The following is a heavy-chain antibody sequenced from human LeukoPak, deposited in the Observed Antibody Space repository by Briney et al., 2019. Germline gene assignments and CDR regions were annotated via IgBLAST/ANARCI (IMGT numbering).Heavy chain of an antibody. Sequence: PGGSLRLSCAASGFTFSSYSMNWVRQAPGKGLEWVSYISSSSSTIYYADSVKGRFTISRDNAKNSLYLQMNSLRAEDTAVYYCAAGGEQWLVRPIRYWGQGTLVTVSS. V-gene: IGHV3-48*04. CDR2: ISSSSSTI. CDR3: AAGGEQWLVRPIRY. D-gene: IGHD6-19*01. J-gene: IGHJ4*02. CDR1: GFTFSSYS.